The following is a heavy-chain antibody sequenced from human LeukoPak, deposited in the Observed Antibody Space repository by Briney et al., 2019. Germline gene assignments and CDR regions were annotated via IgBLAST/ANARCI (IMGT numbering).Heavy chain of an antibody. V-gene: IGHV4-39*01. Sequence: SEPLSLTCNVSGCTFSCSPDHGRWIRQPPGKGLEWIGSVYYSGSPSYNPPLKSRVTISVDTSKNQFSLKLNSVTAGDTAVYYCARPLAAYSSSHYGSQGTLVTVSS. CDR1: GCTFSCSPDH. CDR3: ARPLAAYSSSHY. J-gene: IGHJ4*02. D-gene: IGHD2-21*01. CDR2: VYYSGSP.